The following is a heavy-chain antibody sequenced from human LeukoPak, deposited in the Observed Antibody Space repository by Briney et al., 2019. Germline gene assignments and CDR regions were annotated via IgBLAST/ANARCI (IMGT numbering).Heavy chain of an antibody. CDR1: GDSISSGRYY. D-gene: IGHD1/OR15-1a*01. J-gene: IGHJ4*02. V-gene: IGHV4-61*02. Sequence: SQTLSLTCTVSGDSISSGRYYWTWLRQPAGKALEWIGRIHTSGDTNYSPSLKSRVTISRDTSKNQFSLRLTSVAAADTAVYYCVRDWNSDYFDYWGQGTLVSVSS. CDR2: IHTSGDT. CDR3: VRDWNSDYFDY.